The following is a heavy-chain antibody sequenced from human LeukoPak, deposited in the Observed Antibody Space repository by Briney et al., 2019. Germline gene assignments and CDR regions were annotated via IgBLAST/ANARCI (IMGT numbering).Heavy chain of an antibody. CDR1: GFTFCSYW. CDR3: ARLLPVAGTDC. D-gene: IGHD6-19*01. J-gene: IGHJ4*02. V-gene: IGHV3-74*01. Sequence: PGGSLRLSCAASGFTFCSYWLHWVRQAPGKGLVWVSRINSDGSSTSYADSVKGRFTISRDNAKNTLYLQMNSLRAEDTAVYYCARLLPVAGTDCWGQGTLVTVSS. CDR2: INSDGSST.